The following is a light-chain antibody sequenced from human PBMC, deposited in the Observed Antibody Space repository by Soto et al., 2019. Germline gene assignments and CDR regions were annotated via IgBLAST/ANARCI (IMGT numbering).Light chain of an antibody. CDR1: QSISRS. V-gene: IGKV3-11*01. CDR2: AAS. J-gene: IGKJ1*01. Sequence: EIVLTQSPATLSLSPGERATLSCRASQSISRSLAWYQQKPGQSPRLLIYAASRRATGILARFSGSGSGTDFTLTISTLEPEDFAVYYCQLRSAWPPWPFGQGTKVEIK. CDR3: QLRSAWPPWP.